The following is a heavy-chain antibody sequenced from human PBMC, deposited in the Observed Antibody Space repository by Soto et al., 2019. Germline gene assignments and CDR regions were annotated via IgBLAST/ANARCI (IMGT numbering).Heavy chain of an antibody. D-gene: IGHD2-8*02. V-gene: IGHV4-59*01. J-gene: IGHJ4*02. CDR2: IYYSGIT. CDR1: GGSISNYY. Sequence: SETLSLTCTVSGGSISNYYWSWIRQPPGKGLEWIGYIYYSGITDYNPSLKSRVTISVDTSKSQFSLKLSSVTAADTAVYYCARGGGVYYFDYWGQGTLVTVSS. CDR3: ARGGGVYYFDY.